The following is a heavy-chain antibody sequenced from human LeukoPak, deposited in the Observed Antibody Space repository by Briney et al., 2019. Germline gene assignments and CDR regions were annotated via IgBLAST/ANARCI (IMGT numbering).Heavy chain of an antibody. CDR1: GSSISSSSYY. Sequence: PSETLSLTCTVSGSSISSSSYYWGWIRQPPGKGLEWIGNINYSRNPYYNPSLKSRVTISVDTSKNQFSLKLSSVTAADTAMYYCAREKIGTGTVLGKDYYYMDVWDKGTTVTVSS. CDR2: INYSRNP. CDR3: AREKIGTGTVLGKDYYYMDV. J-gene: IGHJ6*03. D-gene: IGHD3-16*01. V-gene: IGHV4-39*07.